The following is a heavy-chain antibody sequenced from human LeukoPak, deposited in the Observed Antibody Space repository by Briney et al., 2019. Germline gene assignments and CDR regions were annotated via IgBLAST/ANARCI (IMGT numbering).Heavy chain of an antibody. D-gene: IGHD3-22*01. CDR3: AREGSCSDSICLVDY. V-gene: IGHV3-21*01. CDR2: ISGGSGYI. CDR1: GSTFSTSS. Sequence: GGSLRLSCAASGSTFSTSSMSWVRQAPGKGLEWVSSISGGSGYIYYADSVKGRFTISRDNAKNSLYLQMNSLRAEDTAVYYCAREGSCSDSICLVDYWGQGSLVTVSS. J-gene: IGHJ4*02.